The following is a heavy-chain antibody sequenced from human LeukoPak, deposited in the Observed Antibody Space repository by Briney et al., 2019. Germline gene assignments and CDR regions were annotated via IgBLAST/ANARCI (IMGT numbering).Heavy chain of an antibody. V-gene: IGHV1-8*01. J-gene: IGHJ6*03. CDR1: GYTFTGYD. D-gene: IGHD2-2*01. CDR2: MNPNSGNT. CDR3: ARMEKDRGVVPREIVRRPESGRKYYYYYMDV. Sequence: GASVKVSCKASGYTFTGYDINWVRQATGQGLEWMGWMNPNSGNTGYAQKFQGRVTMTRNTSISTAYMELSSLRSEDTAVYYCARMEKDRGVVPREIVRRPESGRKYYYYYMDVWGKGTTVTVSS.